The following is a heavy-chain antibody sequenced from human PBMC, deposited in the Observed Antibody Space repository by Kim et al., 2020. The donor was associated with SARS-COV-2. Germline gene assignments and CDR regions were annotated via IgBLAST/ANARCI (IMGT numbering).Heavy chain of an antibody. J-gene: IGHJ4*02. V-gene: IGHV1-2*02. CDR3: ARGWVRYSSRWLVHFGY. CDR2: INPNSGGT. D-gene: IGHD6-13*01. Sequence: ASVKVSCKASGYSFTGYYMHWVRQAPGQGLEWMGWINPNSGGTNYARKFQGRVTMTRDTSISTAYMELRRLSSDDTAVYYCARGWVRYSSRWLVHFGYWGQGTVGTVSS. CDR1: GYSFTGYY.